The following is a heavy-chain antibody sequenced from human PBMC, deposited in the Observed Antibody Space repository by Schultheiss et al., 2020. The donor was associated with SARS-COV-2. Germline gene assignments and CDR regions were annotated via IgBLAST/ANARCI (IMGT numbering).Heavy chain of an antibody. CDR1: GFTFSSYS. D-gene: IGHD2-2*01. V-gene: IGHV3-21*05. CDR2: ISSSSSYI. CDR3: ARMGVPAAIAGSGLYYYYYMDV. J-gene: IGHJ6*03. Sequence: GGSLRLSCAASGFTFSSYSMNWVRQAPGKGLEWVSYISSSSSYIYYADSVKGRFTISRDNAKNSLYLQMNSLRAEDTAVYYCARMGVPAAIAGSGLYYYYYMDVWGKGTTVTVSS.